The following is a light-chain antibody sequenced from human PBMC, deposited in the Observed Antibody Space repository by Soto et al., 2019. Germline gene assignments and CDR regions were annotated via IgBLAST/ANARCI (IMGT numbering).Light chain of an antibody. CDR1: SSDVGGYNY. CDR3: SSYTSSSRYV. CDR2: EVS. J-gene: IGLJ1*01. Sequence: QSALTQPASVSGSPGQSITISCTGTSSDVGGYNYVSWYQQHPGKAPKLMIYEVSNRPSGVSNRFSGSKSGNTASLTISGLQAEDEAVYYCSSYTSSSRYVFGTGTKLTVL. V-gene: IGLV2-14*01.